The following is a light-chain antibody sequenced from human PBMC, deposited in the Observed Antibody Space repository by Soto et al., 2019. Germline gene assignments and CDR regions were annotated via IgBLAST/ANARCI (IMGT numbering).Light chain of an antibody. J-gene: IGKJ5*01. CDR2: DAS. V-gene: IGKV3-11*01. Sequence: EIVLTQSPATLSLSPGERVTLSCRASQSVSSYFAWYQQKPGQAPRLLIYDASNRATGIPARFSGSGSGTDFSLTIRSPEPEDSAVYHCQRRSNGPLTFGQGKRLEI. CDR1: QSVSSY. CDR3: QRRSNGPLT.